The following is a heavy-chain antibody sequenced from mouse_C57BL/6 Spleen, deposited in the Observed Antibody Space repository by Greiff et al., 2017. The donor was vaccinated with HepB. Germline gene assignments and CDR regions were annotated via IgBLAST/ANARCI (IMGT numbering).Heavy chain of an antibody. CDR1: GYTFTSYW. Sequence: VKLQQPGTELVKPGASVKLSCKASGYTFTSYWMHWVKQRPGQGLEWIGNINPSNGGTNYNEKFKSKATMTVDKSSSTAYLQLSRLTSEDSAVYDCARGGKLTGNAYWGQGTLVTVSA. V-gene: IGHV1-53*01. CDR3: ARGGKLTGNAY. CDR2: INPSNGGT. J-gene: IGHJ3*01.